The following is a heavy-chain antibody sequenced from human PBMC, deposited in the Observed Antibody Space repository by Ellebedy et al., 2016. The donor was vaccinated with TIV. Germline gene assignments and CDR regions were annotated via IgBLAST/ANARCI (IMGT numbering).Heavy chain of an antibody. D-gene: IGHD2-21*01. CDR1: GFTFSSYW. CDR2: IKQDGSVK. J-gene: IGHJ4*02. CDR3: AREVGGGGAY. V-gene: IGHV3-7*01. Sequence: GESLKISXAASGFTFSSYWMHWVRQAPGKGLEWVANIKQDGSVKKYVDSVKGRFTISRDNAKNSVYLQLNSLRVEDTAVYYCAREVGGGGAYWGQGTLVTVSS.